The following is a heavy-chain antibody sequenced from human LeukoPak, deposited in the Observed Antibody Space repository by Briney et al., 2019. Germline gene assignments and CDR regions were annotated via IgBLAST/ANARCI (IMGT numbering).Heavy chain of an antibody. J-gene: IGHJ4*02. CDR3: AKDLLAATIDYYFDY. CDR1: GFTFSNYW. V-gene: IGHV3-23*01. Sequence: GGSLRLSCAASGFTFSNYWMHWVRQAPGKGLEWVSVISGSGGRTYYADSVKGRFTISRDNSKNTLYVQMNSLRAEDAAVYYCAKDLLAATIDYYFDYWGQGTLVTVSS. D-gene: IGHD5-12*01. CDR2: ISGSGGRT.